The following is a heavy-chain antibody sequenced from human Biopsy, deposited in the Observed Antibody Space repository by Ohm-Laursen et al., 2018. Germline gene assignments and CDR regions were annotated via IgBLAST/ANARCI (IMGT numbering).Heavy chain of an antibody. J-gene: IGHJ4*02. CDR1: GYTFTTYY. Sequence: SSVKVSCKASGYTFTTYYIHWVRQAPGQGLGWMGIINPGGNSTAYTQNFQGGVTMTWDTSTTTVYMELSSLRSEDTAVYYCVLASFDYWGQGTLVTVPS. V-gene: IGHV1-46*01. CDR2: INPGGNST. CDR3: VLASFDY.